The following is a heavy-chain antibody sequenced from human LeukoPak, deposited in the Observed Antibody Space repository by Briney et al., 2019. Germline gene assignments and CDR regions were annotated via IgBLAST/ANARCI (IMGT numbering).Heavy chain of an antibody. CDR1: GGSISSGGYY. J-gene: IGHJ4*02. D-gene: IGHD5-18*01. V-gene: IGHV4-30-2*01. CDR3: ASGGYSYGFDY. CDR2: IYHNGNT. Sequence: SSETLSLTCTVSGGSISSGGYYWSWIRQPPGKGLEWIGYIYHNGNTYYSPSLKSRVTISVDRSKNQLSLKLSSVSAADTAMYYCASGGYSYGFDYWGQGTLVAVSS.